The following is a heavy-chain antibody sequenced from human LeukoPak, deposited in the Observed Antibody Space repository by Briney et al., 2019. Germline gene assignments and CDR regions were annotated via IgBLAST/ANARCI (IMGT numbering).Heavy chain of an antibody. V-gene: IGHV3-30*02. CDR2: IGHDGGNK. D-gene: IGHD2-21*01. J-gene: IGHJ4*02. CDR1: GFTFSSYG. CDR3: VRDHMWSFDY. Sequence: GGSLRLSCAASGFTFSSYGMHWVRQAPGKGLEWVAFIGHDGGNKYYADSVKGRFTISRDNSKNTLYLQMNSLRAEDTAVYSCVRDHMWSFDYWGQGILVTVSS.